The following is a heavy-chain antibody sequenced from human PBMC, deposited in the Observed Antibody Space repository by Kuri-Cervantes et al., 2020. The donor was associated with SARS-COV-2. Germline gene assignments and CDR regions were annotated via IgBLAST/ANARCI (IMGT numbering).Heavy chain of an antibody. J-gene: IGHJ4*02. Sequence: GESLKISCATSGFTFSGHGMSWVRQAPGKGLEWLSGFYDSGTTIYHRDSVKGRFTMSRDYSKNTLYLQMNSLRAEDTAVYYCAKLGSRRHYEDWGQGTLVTVSS. V-gene: IGHV3-23*03. D-gene: IGHD4-17*01. CDR1: GFTFSGHG. CDR2: FYDSGTTI. CDR3: AKLGSRRHYED.